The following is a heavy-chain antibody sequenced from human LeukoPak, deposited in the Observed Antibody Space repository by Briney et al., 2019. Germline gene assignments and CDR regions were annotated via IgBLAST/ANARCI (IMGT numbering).Heavy chain of an antibody. J-gene: IGHJ4*02. V-gene: IGHV3-66*01. Sequence: GGSLRLSCAASGFIVSNNHMSWVRQAPGKGLEWVSVIYPSGTTQYADSVKGRFTISRDISKNTLYLQMNSLRDEDTAVYYCARIGAGSSRDYWGQGTLVTVSS. CDR3: ARIGAGSSRDY. D-gene: IGHD6-13*01. CDR1: GFIVSNNH. CDR2: IYPSGTT.